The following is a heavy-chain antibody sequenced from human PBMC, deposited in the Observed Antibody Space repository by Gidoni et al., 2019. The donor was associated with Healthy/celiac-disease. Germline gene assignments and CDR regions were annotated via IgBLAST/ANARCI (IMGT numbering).Heavy chain of an antibody. CDR3: AMSVGANMIDY. J-gene: IGHJ4*02. CDR1: GYSVTSYW. V-gene: IGHV5-51*01. CDR2: IYPGDSDT. Sequence: EVQLSQSGSEVKKPGESLKIFWSGSGYSVTSYWVGWVRQMPGKGLEWMRNIYPGDSDTRYSPSFQGQVTTTADKSISTAYLKWSSLKDSDTAKYYCAMSVGANMIDYWGQGTLVTVSS. D-gene: IGHD1-26*01.